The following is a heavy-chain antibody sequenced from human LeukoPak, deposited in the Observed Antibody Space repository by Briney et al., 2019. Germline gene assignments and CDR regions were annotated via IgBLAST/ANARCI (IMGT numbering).Heavy chain of an antibody. J-gene: IGHJ5*02. CDR3: AKYGSGRRFDP. D-gene: IGHD3-10*01. V-gene: IGHV3-7*01. CDR1: GFTFSSYS. Sequence: GGSLRLSCAASGFTFSSYSMNWVRQAPGKGLEWVANINVDGSEKYYLDSVKGRFTISRDNTKNSLFLQMNSLRAEDTAMYYCAKYGSGRRFDPWGQGTLVTVSS. CDR2: INVDGSEK.